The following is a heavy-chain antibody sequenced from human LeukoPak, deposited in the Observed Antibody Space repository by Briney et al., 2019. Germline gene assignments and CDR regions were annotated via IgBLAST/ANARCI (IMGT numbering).Heavy chain of an antibody. CDR3: AKSYSSSWYFDY. V-gene: IGHV3-30*02. Sequence: GGSLRLSCAASGFTFGSYGMHWVRRAPGKGLEWVAFIRYDGSNKYYADSVKGRFTISRDNSKNTLYLQMNSLRAEDTAVYYCAKSYSSSWYFDYWGQGTLVTVSS. D-gene: IGHD6-13*01. CDR2: IRYDGSNK. J-gene: IGHJ4*02. CDR1: GFTFGSYG.